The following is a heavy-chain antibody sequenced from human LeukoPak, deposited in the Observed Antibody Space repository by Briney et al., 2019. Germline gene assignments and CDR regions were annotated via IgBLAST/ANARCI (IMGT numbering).Heavy chain of an antibody. J-gene: IGHJ4*02. Sequence: PSETLSLTCAVSSDSISSGGYSGSWIRQPPGKGLEWIGYIYHSGATYYNPSLKSRVTISVDRSKNQFSLKLNSVTAADTAVYYCASKYSGSYPSYYFDYWGQGTLVTVSS. CDR2: IYHSGAT. V-gene: IGHV4-30-2*01. D-gene: IGHD1-26*01. CDR1: SDSISSGGYS. CDR3: ASKYSGSYPSYYFDY.